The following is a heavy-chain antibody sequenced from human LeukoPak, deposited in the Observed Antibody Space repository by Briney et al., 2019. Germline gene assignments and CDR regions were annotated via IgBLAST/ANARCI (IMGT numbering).Heavy chain of an antibody. CDR3: ASEVGYRSLGY. D-gene: IGHD3-3*01. CDR2: ITWKSHRT. V-gene: IGHV3-43*01. CDR1: GFTFDVDT. Sequence: PGGSLRLSCAASGFTFDVDTMHWVRQTPGRGLEWVSFITWKSHRTHYADSVKGRFTVSRDNSKDSLYMQMNSLRTEDTGLYHCASEVGYRSLGYLGRGTLVTVSS. J-gene: IGHJ4*02.